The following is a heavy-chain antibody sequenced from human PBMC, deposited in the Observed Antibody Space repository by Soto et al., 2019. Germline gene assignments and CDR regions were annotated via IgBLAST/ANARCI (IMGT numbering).Heavy chain of an antibody. CDR3: ARSRCSGDSCYFLSPGMDV. Sequence: GGPLRLPCAALGFTFSSYGMHWVRKAPGKGLEWVAVIWHVGSNKYYADSVKGRFTIPGGNSKNTPCLQMNSLRAEDTAVYYCARSRCSGDSCYFLSPGMDVWGRETTVTVSS. CDR1: GFTFSSYG. CDR2: IWHVGSNK. D-gene: IGHD2-15*01. J-gene: IGHJ6*02. V-gene: IGHV3-33*01.